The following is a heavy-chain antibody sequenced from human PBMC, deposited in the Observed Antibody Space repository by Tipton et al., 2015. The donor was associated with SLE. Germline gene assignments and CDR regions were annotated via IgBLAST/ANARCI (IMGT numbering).Heavy chain of an antibody. CDR3: ANLAGIAAAFFDY. D-gene: IGHD6-13*01. CDR2: ISPHNGDT. CDR1: GYSFTNYG. J-gene: IGHJ4*02. Sequence: QVQLVQSGAEVKKPGASVKVSCKASGYSFTNYGISWVRQAPGQGLEWMGWISPHNGDTDYAQKVQGRVTMTTDTSTTTAYLELRSLRAEDTAVYYCANLAGIAAAFFDYWGQGTLVTVSS. V-gene: IGHV1-18*01.